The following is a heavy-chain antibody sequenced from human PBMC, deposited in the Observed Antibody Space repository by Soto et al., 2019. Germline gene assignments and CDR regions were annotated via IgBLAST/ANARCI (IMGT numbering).Heavy chain of an antibody. V-gene: IGHV1-69*01. J-gene: IGHJ4*02. Sequence: QVQLVQSGAEVKKPGSSVKVSCSASGDTFNSYGISWVRQAPGQGLEWLGGIIPVFAITKSAQKFQGRITFTSDDSSSTTYMDLSSLSSEDTAVYYCARAKFHFESDGSSFTTHFDHWGQGTPVTVSS. D-gene: IGHD1-1*01. CDR1: GDTFNSYG. CDR2: IIPVFAIT. CDR3: ARAKFHFESDGSSFTTHFDH.